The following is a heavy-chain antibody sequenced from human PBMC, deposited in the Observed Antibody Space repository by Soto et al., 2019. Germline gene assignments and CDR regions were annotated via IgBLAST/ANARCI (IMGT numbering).Heavy chain of an antibody. CDR1: GFTFSSYA. CDR3: ARGGTAVAGDAFDI. V-gene: IGHV3-23*01. CDR2: ISGSGGST. Sequence: GGSLRLTCAASGFTFSSYAMSWVRQAPGKGLEWVAAISGSGGSTSYADSVKGRFTISRDNSKNTLYLQMNSLRAEDKAVYYCARGGTAVAGDAFDIWGQGTMVTVSS. J-gene: IGHJ3*02. D-gene: IGHD6-19*01.